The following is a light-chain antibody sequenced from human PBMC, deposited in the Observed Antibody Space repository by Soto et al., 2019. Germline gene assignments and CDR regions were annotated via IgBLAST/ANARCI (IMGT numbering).Light chain of an antibody. Sequence: DIQMTQSPSTLSASVGDRVTITCRASQSISSWLAWYQQKPGKAPKLLIYDASSLESGVPSRFSGSGSGTEFTLTISSLQPDDFATYYCQQYNSYPLYPVGQGTQLAIQ. CDR3: QQYNSYPLYP. V-gene: IGKV1-5*01. CDR1: QSISSW. J-gene: IGKJ2*01. CDR2: DAS.